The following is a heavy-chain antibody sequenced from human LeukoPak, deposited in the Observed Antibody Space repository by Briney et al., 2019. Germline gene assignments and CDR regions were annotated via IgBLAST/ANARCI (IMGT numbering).Heavy chain of an antibody. D-gene: IGHD3-16*01. CDR2: IYYSGST. Sequence: PSETLSLTCTVSGGSISSSSYYWGWIRKPPGKGLEWIGSIYYSGSTYYNPSLKSRVTISVDTSKNQFSLKLSSVTAADTAVYYCARQGVWGQGTLVTVSS. CDR1: GGSISSSSYY. V-gene: IGHV4-39*01. J-gene: IGHJ4*02. CDR3: ARQGV.